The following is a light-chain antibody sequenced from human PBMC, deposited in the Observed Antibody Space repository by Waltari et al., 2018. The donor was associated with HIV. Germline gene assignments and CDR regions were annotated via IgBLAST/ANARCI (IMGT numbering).Light chain of an antibody. J-gene: IGLJ2*01. Sequence: QSALTQPASVSTSPGQSLTISCDLIDYEYVSWYQRHPGKAPKVIIYEVTNRPSGLSNRFSGSKSGNTATLTISGLQPEDEADYFCTSYISGTTPVFGRGTRVTVL. V-gene: IGLV2-14*01. CDR1: DLIDYEY. CDR3: TSYISGTTPV. CDR2: EVT.